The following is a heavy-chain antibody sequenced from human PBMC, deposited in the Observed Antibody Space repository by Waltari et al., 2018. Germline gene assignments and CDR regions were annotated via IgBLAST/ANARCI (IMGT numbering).Heavy chain of an antibody. D-gene: IGHD3-10*01. V-gene: IGHV3-64*07. Sequence: EVQLVESGGGLVQPGGSLRLSCAASGFSFSREEMDWVRQAPGKGLEYFSAISGNGESIDYADSVKCRFTISRDNAKNMLYLQMGSLRAEDMAVYYCARDGRPYGGPNWFDPWGQGTLVTVSS. CDR3: ARDGRPYGGPNWFDP. CDR2: ISGNGESI. J-gene: IGHJ5*02. CDR1: GFSFSREE.